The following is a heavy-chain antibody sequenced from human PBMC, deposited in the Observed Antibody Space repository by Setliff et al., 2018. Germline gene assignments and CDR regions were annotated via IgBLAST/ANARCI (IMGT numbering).Heavy chain of an antibody. CDR2: IYHSGST. Sequence: PSETLSLTCTVSGGSISSYYWSWIRQPPGKGLEWIGSIYHSGSTYYNPSLKSRVTISVDTSKNQFSLKLSSVTAADTAVYYCARDSGYYLYYFDYWGQGTLVTVSS. D-gene: IGHD3-22*01. J-gene: IGHJ4*02. CDR3: ARDSGYYLYYFDY. CDR1: GGSISSYY. V-gene: IGHV4-59*01.